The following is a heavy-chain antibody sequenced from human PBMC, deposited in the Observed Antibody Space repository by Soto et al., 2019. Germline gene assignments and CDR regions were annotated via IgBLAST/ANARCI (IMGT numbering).Heavy chain of an antibody. CDR3: ARQGYYGSGSYYKFRWFDP. CDR2: ISYSGST. Sequence: SETLSLTCTVSGGSISSSSYYWGWIRQPPGKGLEWIGSISYSGSTYYNPTLKSRVTISVDTSKNHFSLKLISVTAADTAVYYCARQGYYGSGSYYKFRWFDPWGQGTLVTVSS. V-gene: IGHV4-39*01. D-gene: IGHD3-10*01. CDR1: GGSISSSSYY. J-gene: IGHJ5*02.